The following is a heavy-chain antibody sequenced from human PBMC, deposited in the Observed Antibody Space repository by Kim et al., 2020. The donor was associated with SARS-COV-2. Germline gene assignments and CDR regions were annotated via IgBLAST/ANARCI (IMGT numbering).Heavy chain of an antibody. D-gene: IGHD2-15*01. V-gene: IGHV3-7*03. CDR1: GFTFSSYW. J-gene: IGHJ4*02. Sequence: GGSLRLSCAASGFTFSSYWMSWVRQAPGKGLEWVANIKQDGSEKYYVDSVKGRFTISRDNAKNSLYLQMNSLRAEDTAVYYCARDRYCSGGSCFRSRPKNDYWGQGTLVTVSS. CDR2: IKQDGSEK. CDR3: ARDRYCSGGSCFRSRPKNDY.